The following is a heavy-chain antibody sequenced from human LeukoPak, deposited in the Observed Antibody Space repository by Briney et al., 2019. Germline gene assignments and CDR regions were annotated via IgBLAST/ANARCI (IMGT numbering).Heavy chain of an antibody. V-gene: IGHV3-11*01. D-gene: IGHD2-21*02. J-gene: IGHJ4*02. CDR1: GFTFSDYY. CDR2: ISSSGSTI. CDR3: AKTGDFYYFDN. Sequence: PGGSLRLSCAASGFTFSDYYMSWIRQAPGKGLEWVSYISSSGSTIYYADSVKGRFTISRDNSKNTLYLQMHSLRAEDTAVYYCAKTGDFYYFDNWGQGTLVTVSS.